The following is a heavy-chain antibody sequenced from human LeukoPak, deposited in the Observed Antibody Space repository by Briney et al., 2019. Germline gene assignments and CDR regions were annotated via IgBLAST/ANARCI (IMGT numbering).Heavy chain of an antibody. Sequence: GGSLRLSCAASGFTFSSYSMNWVRQAPGKGLEWVSSISSSSSYLYYADSVKGRFTISRDNAKNSLYLQMNSLRAEDTAVYYCARDGLAYCNSTSCYGYYYYGMDVWGQGTTVTVSS. D-gene: IGHD2-2*01. CDR2: ISSSSSYL. J-gene: IGHJ6*02. V-gene: IGHV3-21*01. CDR1: GFTFSSYS. CDR3: ARDGLAYCNSTSCYGYYYYGMDV.